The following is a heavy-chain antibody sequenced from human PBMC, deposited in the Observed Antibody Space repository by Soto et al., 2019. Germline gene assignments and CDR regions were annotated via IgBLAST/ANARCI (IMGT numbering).Heavy chain of an antibody. CDR2: IYPGDSDT. Sequence: GESLKISCEGSGYSFTSDWIGLVGQMPGKGLEWMGIIYPGDSDTRYSPSFQGQVTISADKSISTAYLQWSSLKASDTAMYYCARNSGWNAPDYYYGMDVWGQGTPVTFSS. CDR3: ARNSGWNAPDYYYGMDV. J-gene: IGHJ6*02. D-gene: IGHD1-1*01. V-gene: IGHV5-51*01. CDR1: GYSFTSDW.